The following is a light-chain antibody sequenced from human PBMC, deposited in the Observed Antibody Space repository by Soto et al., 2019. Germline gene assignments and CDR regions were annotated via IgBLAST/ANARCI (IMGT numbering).Light chain of an antibody. CDR3: QQYNTWPPWT. CDR2: DAS. CDR1: QSVSNN. Sequence: ILMTQSPATLSVSPGERATLSCRASQSVSNNLAWYQQKPGQAPRLLIYDASTRATGIPARFSGSGSGTEFTLTISGLQSEDFAVYYCQQYNTWPPWTFGQGTRWKSN. J-gene: IGKJ1*01. V-gene: IGKV3-15*01.